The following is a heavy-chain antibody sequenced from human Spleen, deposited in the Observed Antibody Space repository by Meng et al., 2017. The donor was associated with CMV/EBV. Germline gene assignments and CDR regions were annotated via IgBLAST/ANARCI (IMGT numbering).Heavy chain of an antibody. Sequence: LSCPASEFTFTSYSMTWLRQAPGKGLEWVSSISSTSSYIYYADSVKGRFTISRDNAKTSLYLQMNSLRAEDTAVYYCARGGGAIDYWGQGTLVTVSS. CDR2: ISSTSSYI. CDR1: EFTFTSYS. V-gene: IGHV3-21*01. J-gene: IGHJ4*02. CDR3: ARGGGAIDY. D-gene: IGHD3-16*01.